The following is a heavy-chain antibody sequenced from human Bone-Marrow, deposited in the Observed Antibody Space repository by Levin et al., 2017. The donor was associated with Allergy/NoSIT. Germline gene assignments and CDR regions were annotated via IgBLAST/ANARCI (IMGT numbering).Heavy chain of an antibody. CDR2: IYYSGST. CDR3: ARHLLSRSGTNYIYHHAFDI. Sequence: KTGGSLRLSCTVSTGSISGYYWSWIRQPPGKGLEWIGYIYYSGSTNYIPSLKSRVIISIDTPKNQFSLRLSSVTAADTAVYFCARHLLSRSGTNYIYHHAFDIWGPGTGVTVSS. CDR1: TGSISGYY. J-gene: IGHJ3*02. V-gene: IGHV4-59*08. D-gene: IGHD3-10*01.